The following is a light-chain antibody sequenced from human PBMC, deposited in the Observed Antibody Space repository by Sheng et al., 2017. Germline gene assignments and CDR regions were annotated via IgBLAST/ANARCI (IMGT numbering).Light chain of an antibody. J-gene: IGKJ4*01. CDR3: QQTYSALRG. CDR1: QDIESY. CDR2: GAS. V-gene: IGKV1-39*01. Sequence: DIQMTQSPSSLSATVGDRVTISCRASQDIESYLNWYQQKPGKAPKLLIYGASTLQAGFPSRFSGSKSGTDFILTISRLQPEDCGTYYCQQTYSALRGFGGGTTVEIK.